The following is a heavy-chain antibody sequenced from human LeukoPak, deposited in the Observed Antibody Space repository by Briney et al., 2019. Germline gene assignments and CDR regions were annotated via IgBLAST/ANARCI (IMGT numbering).Heavy chain of an antibody. CDR2: IYSGGST. CDR1: GFTVSSNY. CDR3: ARVGSSSLLNAFDI. Sequence: PGGSLRLSCAASGFTVSSNYMNWVRQAPGKGLERVSIIYSGGSTYYADSVKGRFTISRDNSKNTLYLQMNSLRADDTAVYYCARVGSSSLLNAFDIWGQGTMVTVSS. V-gene: IGHV3-53*01. J-gene: IGHJ3*02. D-gene: IGHD6-13*01.